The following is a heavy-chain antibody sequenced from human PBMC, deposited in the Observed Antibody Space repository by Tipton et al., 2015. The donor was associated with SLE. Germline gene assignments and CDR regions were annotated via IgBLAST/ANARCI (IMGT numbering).Heavy chain of an antibody. D-gene: IGHD2-15*01. Sequence: GLVKPSETLSLTCTVSGGSISSSSYYWGWIRQPPGKGLGWIGSIYYSGSTYYNPSLKSRVTISVDTSKNQFSLKLSSVTAADTAVYYCAGGRGCSGGSCLWYFDYWGQGTLVTVSS. CDR1: GGSISSSSYY. V-gene: IGHV4-39*07. J-gene: IGHJ4*02. CDR2: IYYSGST. CDR3: AGGRGCSGGSCLWYFDY.